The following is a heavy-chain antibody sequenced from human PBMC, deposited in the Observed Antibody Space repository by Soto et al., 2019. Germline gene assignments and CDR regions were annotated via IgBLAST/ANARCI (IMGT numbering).Heavy chain of an antibody. Sequence: SETLSLTCTVSGGSISSYYWSWIRQPPGKGLEWIGYIYHTGITNYSPSLKSRVTMSVDTSKNHFSLKLISVTTADTAVYFCAREGNLGRWIQPLDSWGQGTLVTVSS. D-gene: IGHD2-2*03. CDR1: GGSISSYY. J-gene: IGHJ4*02. V-gene: IGHV4-59*01. CDR2: IYHTGIT. CDR3: AREGNLGRWIQPLDS.